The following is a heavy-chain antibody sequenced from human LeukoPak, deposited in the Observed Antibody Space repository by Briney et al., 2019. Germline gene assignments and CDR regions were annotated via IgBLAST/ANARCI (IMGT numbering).Heavy chain of an antibody. J-gene: IGHJ6*02. CDR1: GFTFSSYW. D-gene: IGHD1-26*01. CDR2: IKQDGSEK. V-gene: IGHV3-7*05. Sequence: GGSLRLSCAASGFTFSSYWMRWVRQAPGKGLEWVANIKQDGSEKYYVDSVKGRFTISRDNAKNSLYLQMNSLRAEDTAVYYCARDRWELLQGDYYYYYGMDVSGQGTTVTVSS. CDR3: ARDRWELLQGDYYYYYGMDV.